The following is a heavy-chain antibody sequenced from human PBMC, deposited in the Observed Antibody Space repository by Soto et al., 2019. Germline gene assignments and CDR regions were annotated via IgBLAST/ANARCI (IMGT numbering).Heavy chain of an antibody. CDR3: AREFPHYVSSDSYLDY. CDR2: TYYRSRWYN. D-gene: IGHD6-19*01. CDR1: GDSVSGNSAA. V-gene: IGHV6-1*01. Sequence: PSQTLSLTCAISGDSVSGNSAAWNWIRQSPSRGLEWLGRTYYRSRWYNDYAVSVKSRITVTPDTSKNQFSLHLNSVTPEDTAVYYCAREFPHYVSSDSYLDYWGQGAVVTVS. J-gene: IGHJ4*02.